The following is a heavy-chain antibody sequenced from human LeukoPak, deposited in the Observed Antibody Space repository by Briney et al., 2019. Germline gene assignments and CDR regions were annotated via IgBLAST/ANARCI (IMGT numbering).Heavy chain of an antibody. V-gene: IGHV3-66*01. Sequence: GGSLRLSCAASGFTVSSNYMSWVRQAPGKGLEWVSVIYSGGSTYYADSVKGRFTISRDNAKNSLYLRLNSLRVEDTAVYYCAREEELLNYWGQGTLVTVSS. J-gene: IGHJ4*02. CDR1: GFTVSSNY. D-gene: IGHD1-26*01. CDR3: AREEELLNY. CDR2: IYSGGST.